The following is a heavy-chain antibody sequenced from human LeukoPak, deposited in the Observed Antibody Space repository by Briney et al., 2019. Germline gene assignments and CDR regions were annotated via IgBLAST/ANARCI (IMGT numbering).Heavy chain of an antibody. CDR3: ARDDRYSSSDPFDY. V-gene: IGHV1-18*01. CDR2: ISAYNGNT. Sequence: APVKVPCKASGYTFTNLGISRGGPAPGKGVEWMGLISAYNGNTNYAQKLQGRVTMTTDTSTSTAYMELRSLRSDDTAVYYCARDDRYSSSDPFDYWGQGTLVTVSS. J-gene: IGHJ4*02. CDR1: GYTFTNLG. D-gene: IGHD6-6*01.